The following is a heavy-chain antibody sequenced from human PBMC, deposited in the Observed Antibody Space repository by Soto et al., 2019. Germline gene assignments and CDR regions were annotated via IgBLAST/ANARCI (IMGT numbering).Heavy chain of an antibody. V-gene: IGHV4-30-4*01. CDR2: IYYSGST. J-gene: IGHJ6*02. Sequence: QVQLQESGPGLVKPSQTLSLTCTVSGGSISSGDYYWSWIRQPPGKGLGWIGYIYYSGSTYYNPSLKSRVTISVDTSKNQFSLKLSSVTAADTAVYYCARGRFNYDSSPRGMDVWGQGTTVTVSS. CDR3: ARGRFNYDSSPRGMDV. D-gene: IGHD3-22*01. CDR1: GGSISSGDYY.